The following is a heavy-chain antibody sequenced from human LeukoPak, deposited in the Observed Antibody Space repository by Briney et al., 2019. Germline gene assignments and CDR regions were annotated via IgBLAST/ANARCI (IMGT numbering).Heavy chain of an antibody. D-gene: IGHD2-15*01. CDR1: GYTFTSYY. V-gene: IGHV1-46*01. J-gene: IGHJ6*02. Sequence: ASVKVSCKASGYTFTSYYMHWVRQAPGQGLEWMGIINPSGGSTSYAQKFQGRVTMTRDTSTSTVYMELSSLRSEDMAVYYCARDLGDIVVALTHYYYGMDVWGQGTTDTVSS. CDR3: ARDLGDIVVALTHYYYGMDV. CDR2: INPSGGST.